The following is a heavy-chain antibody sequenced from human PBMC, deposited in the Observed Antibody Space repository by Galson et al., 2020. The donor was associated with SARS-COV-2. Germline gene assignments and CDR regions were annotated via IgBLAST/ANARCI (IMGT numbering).Heavy chain of an antibody. V-gene: IGHV3-74*01. CDR3: ARDLFLEWLSEDY. J-gene: IGHJ4*02. CDR2: INSDGSST. CDR1: GFTFSSYW. Sequence: GESLKISCAASGFTFSSYWMHWVRQAPGKGLVWVSRINSDGSSTSYADSVKGRFTISRDNAKNTLYLQMNSLRAEDTAVYYCARDLFLEWLSEDYWGQGTLATVSS. D-gene: IGHD3-3*01.